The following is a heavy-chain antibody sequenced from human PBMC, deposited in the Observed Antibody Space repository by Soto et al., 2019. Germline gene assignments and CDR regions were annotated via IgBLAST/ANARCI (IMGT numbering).Heavy chain of an antibody. V-gene: IGHV1-18*01. CDR2: ISAYNGNT. J-gene: IGHJ4*02. CDR1: GYTFTSYG. D-gene: IGHD3-3*01. CDR3: ARSGESYDFWSAQYIRGDFDY. Sequence: ASVKVSCKASGYTFTSYGISWVRQAPGQGLEWMGWISAYNGNTNYAQKLQGRVTMTTDTSTSTAYMELRSLRSDDTAVYYCARSGESYDFWSAQYIRGDFDYWGQGTLVTVSS.